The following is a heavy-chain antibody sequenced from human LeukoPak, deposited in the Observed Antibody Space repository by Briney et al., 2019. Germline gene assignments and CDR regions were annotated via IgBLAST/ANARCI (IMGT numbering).Heavy chain of an antibody. D-gene: IGHD2-15*01. J-gene: IGHJ6*02. CDR1: GFTVSSNY. Sequence: GGSLRLSCAASGFTVSSNYMSWVRQAPGKGLEWVSVIYSGGSTYYADSVKGRFTISRDNSKNTLYLQMNSLRAEDTAVYYCARTPIPVVVVAATYCYYGMDVWGQGATVTVSS. CDR2: IYSGGST. CDR3: ARTPIPVVVVAATYCYYGMDV. V-gene: IGHV3-53*01.